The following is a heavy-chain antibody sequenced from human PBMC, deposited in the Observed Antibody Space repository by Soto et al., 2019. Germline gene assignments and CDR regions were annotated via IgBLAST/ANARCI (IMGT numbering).Heavy chain of an antibody. CDR2: IRSKANSYAT. D-gene: IGHD1-26*01. CDR1: GFTFSGSA. CDR3: TRLENSGSYYYSYGMDV. J-gene: IGHJ6*02. V-gene: IGHV3-73*02. Sequence: EVQLVESGGGLVQPGGSLKLSCAASGFTFSGSAMHWVRQASGKGLEWVGRIRSKANSYATAYAASVKGRFTISRDDSKNTAYLQMNSLKTEDTAVYYCTRLENSGSYYYSYGMDVWGQGTTVTVSS.